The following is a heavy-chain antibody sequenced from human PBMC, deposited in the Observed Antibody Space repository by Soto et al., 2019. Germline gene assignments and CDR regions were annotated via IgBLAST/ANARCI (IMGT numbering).Heavy chain of an antibody. CDR2: IIPIFGTA. D-gene: IGHD1-26*01. CDR1: GGTFSSYA. CDR3: ARDPAEWELGPGGYYYGMDV. V-gene: IGHV1-69*12. Sequence: QVQLVQSGAEVKKPGSSVKVSCKASGGTFSSYAISWVRQAPGQGLEWMGGIIPIFGTANYAQKFQGRVTTTADECXXTXYXXRSSRRSEDTAVYYCARDPAEWELGPGGYYYGMDVWGEGTTVTVSS. J-gene: IGHJ6*04.